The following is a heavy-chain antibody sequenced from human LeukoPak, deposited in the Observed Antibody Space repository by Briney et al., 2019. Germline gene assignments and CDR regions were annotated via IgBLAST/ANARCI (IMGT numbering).Heavy chain of an antibody. CDR2: INHSGST. CDR3: ARGSSGYSSGWYGRGIDF. V-gene: IGHV4-34*01. CDR1: GGSFSGYY. Sequence: SETLSLTCAVYGGSFSGYYWSWIRQPPGKGLEWIGEINHSGSTNYNPSLKSRVTISVDTSKNQFSLKLSSVTAADTAVYYCARGSSGYSSGWYGRGIDFWGQGTLVTVSS. J-gene: IGHJ4*02. D-gene: IGHD6-19*01.